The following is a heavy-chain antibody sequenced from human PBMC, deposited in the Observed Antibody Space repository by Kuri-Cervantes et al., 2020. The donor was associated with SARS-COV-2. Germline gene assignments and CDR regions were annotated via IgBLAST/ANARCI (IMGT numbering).Heavy chain of an antibody. Sequence: LSLTCAACGFTFSSYDMHWVRQATGKGLEWVSAIGTAGDTYYPGSVKGRFTISRDNAKNSLYLQMNSLRAEDTAVYYCARVGAQLQLGYCSGGSCYPYYFDYWGQGTLVTVSS. CDR2: IGTAGDT. D-gene: IGHD2-15*01. CDR1: GFTFSSYD. V-gene: IGHV3-13*01. CDR3: ARVGAQLQLGYCSGGSCYPYYFDY. J-gene: IGHJ4*02.